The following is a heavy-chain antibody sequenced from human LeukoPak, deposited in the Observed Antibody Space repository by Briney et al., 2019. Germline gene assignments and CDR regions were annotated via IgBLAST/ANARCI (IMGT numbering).Heavy chain of an antibody. CDR2: TSYSEGT. CDR3: AAADWESFYFDS. Sequence: SETLSLTCTVSGGSVSRGGYYWNWIRQHPGKGLEWIGFTSYSEGTYYNPSLMSRITISVDRSQNQFSLKMRDVTAADTAIYFCAAADWESFYFDSWGQGALVAVSS. D-gene: IGHD1-26*01. V-gene: IGHV4-31*03. CDR1: GGSVSRGGYY. J-gene: IGHJ4*02.